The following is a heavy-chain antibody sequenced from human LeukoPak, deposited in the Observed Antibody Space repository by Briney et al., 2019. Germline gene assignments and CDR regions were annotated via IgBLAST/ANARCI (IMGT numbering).Heavy chain of an antibody. CDR3: AKKTGYDRGGMDV. Sequence: GGSLRLSCAASGFTFSSSSMNWVRQAPGKGLEWVSSIIRSVSIYYADSVKGRFTISRDNAKRSLYLQMNSLRAEDTAVYFCAKKTGYDRGGMDVWGPGTTVTVSS. D-gene: IGHD3-9*01. J-gene: IGHJ6*02. CDR1: GFTFSSSS. CDR2: IIRSVSI. V-gene: IGHV3-21*01.